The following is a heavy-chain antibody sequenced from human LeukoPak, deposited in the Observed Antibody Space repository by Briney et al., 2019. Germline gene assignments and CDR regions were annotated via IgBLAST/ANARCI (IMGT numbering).Heavy chain of an antibody. CDR2: INPNSGGT. V-gene: IGHV1-2*02. CDR3: ARAEGYCSGGSCSFGWFDP. D-gene: IGHD2-15*01. J-gene: IGHJ5*02. CDR1: GYTFTSYD. Sequence: ASVKVSCKASGYTFTSYDINWVRQATGQGLEWVGWINPNSGGTNYAQKFQGRVTMTRDTSISTAYMELSRLRSDDTAVYYCARAEGYCSGGSCSFGWFDPWGQGTLVTVSS.